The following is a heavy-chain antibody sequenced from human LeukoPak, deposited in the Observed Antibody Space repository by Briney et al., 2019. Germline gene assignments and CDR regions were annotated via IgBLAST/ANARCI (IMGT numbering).Heavy chain of an antibody. CDR2: ISDIGSI. D-gene: IGHD2-8*02. CDR1: GGSISSYY. J-gene: IGHJ4*02. CDR3: AGHHPRNTVDF. Sequence: SETLSLTCTVSGGSISSYYWSWIRQPPGKGLEWIAYISDIGSIDYNPSLKSRVTISLDTSKNQFSLKLSSVAAADTAVYYCAGHHPRNTVDFWGQGTLVTVSS. V-gene: IGHV4-59*08.